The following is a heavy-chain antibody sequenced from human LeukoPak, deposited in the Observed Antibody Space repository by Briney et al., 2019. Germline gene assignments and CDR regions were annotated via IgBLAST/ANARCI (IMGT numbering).Heavy chain of an antibody. J-gene: IGHJ4*02. D-gene: IGHD3-22*01. Sequence: PGGSLRLSCAASGFTLSTYAMSWVRQAPGKGLEWVSAISGSGGTTYYADSVKGRFTISRDNSKNTLYLQMNSLRADDRAVYYCAKDTYDRYFDYWGQGTLVTVSS. CDR3: AKDTYDRYFDY. CDR2: ISGSGGTT. CDR1: GFTLSTYA. V-gene: IGHV3-23*01.